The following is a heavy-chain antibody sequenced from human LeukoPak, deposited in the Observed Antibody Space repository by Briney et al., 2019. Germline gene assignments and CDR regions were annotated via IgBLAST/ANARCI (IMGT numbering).Heavy chain of an antibody. D-gene: IGHD3-10*01. CDR2: INPNSGGT. J-gene: IGHJ5*02. Sequence: ASVKVSCKASGYTFTGYYIHWVRQAPGQGLECIGWINPNSGGTNYAQKFQGRVTMTRDTSISTAYMELSRLRSDDTAVYYCARGGSGSYFSWLDPWGQGTLVTVSS. CDR3: ARGGSGSYFSWLDP. CDR1: GYTFTGYY. V-gene: IGHV1-2*02.